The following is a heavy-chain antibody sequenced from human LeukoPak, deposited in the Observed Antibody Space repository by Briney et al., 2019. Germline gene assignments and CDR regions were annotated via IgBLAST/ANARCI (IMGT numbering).Heavy chain of an antibody. D-gene: IGHD1-26*01. CDR3: ARDIGGSYYVWAFDI. CDR2: ISYDGSNK. CDR1: GFTFSSYA. J-gene: IGHJ3*02. Sequence: PGGSLRLSCAASGFTFSSYAMHWVRQAPGKGLEWVAVISYDGSNKYYADSVKGRFTISRDNSKNTLYLQMNTLRAEDTAVYYCARDIGGSYYVWAFDIWGQGTMVTVSS. V-gene: IGHV3-30-3*01.